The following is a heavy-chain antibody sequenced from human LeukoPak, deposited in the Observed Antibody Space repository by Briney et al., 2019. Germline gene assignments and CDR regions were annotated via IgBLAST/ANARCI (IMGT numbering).Heavy chain of an antibody. CDR2: IYHSGST. V-gene: IGHV4-38-2*02. Sequence: SETLSLTCTVSGYSISSGYYWGWIRQPPGKGLEWIGSIYHSGSTYYNPSLKSRVTISVDTSTNQFSLKLNSVTAADTAVYYCARDRALGSGKYYFDFWGQGTPVTVSS. D-gene: IGHD3-16*01. J-gene: IGHJ4*02. CDR1: GYSISSGYY. CDR3: ARDRALGSGKYYFDF.